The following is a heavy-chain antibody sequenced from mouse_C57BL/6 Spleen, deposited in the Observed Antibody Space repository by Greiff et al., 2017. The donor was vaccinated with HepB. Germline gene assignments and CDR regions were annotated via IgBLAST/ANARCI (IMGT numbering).Heavy chain of an antibody. CDR1: GYTFTSYW. Sequence: QVQLQQPGAELVRPGSSVKLSCKASGYTFTSYWMDWVKQRPGQGLEWIGNIYPSDSETHYNQKFKDKATLTVDKSSSTAYMQLSSLTSEDSAVYYCARGGSSYHYFDYWGQGTTLTVSS. CDR2: IYPSDSET. D-gene: IGHD1-1*01. CDR3: ARGGSSYHYFDY. V-gene: IGHV1-61*01. J-gene: IGHJ2*01.